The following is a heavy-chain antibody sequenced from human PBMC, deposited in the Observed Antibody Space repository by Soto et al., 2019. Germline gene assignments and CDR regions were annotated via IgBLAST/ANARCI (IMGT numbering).Heavy chain of an antibody. V-gene: IGHV3-30*03. J-gene: IGHJ3*02. D-gene: IGHD2-21*01. Sequence: PGGSLRLSCAASGFTFSSYGMHWVRQAPGKGLEWVAVISYDGSNKYYADSVKGRFTISRDNSKNTLYLQMNSLRAEDTAVYYCPRDVVVSRSGKLDAFDIWGQGTMVTVS. CDR3: PRDVVVSRSGKLDAFDI. CDR1: GFTFSSYG. CDR2: ISYDGSNK.